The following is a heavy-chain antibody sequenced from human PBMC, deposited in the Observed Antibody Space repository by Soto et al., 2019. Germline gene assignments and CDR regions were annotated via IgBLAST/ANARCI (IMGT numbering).Heavy chain of an antibody. CDR2: IYYSGST. CDR1: GGSISSGGYY. CDR3: ARGDAYDYVWGSYRYGPVLFDY. Sequence: NPSETLSLTCTVSGGSISSGGYYWSWIRQHPGKGLEWIGYIYYSGSTYYNPSLKSRVTISVDTSKNQFSLELSSVTAADTAVYYCARGDAYDYVWGSYRYGPVLFDYWGQGTLVTVSS. D-gene: IGHD3-16*02. J-gene: IGHJ4*02. V-gene: IGHV4-31*03.